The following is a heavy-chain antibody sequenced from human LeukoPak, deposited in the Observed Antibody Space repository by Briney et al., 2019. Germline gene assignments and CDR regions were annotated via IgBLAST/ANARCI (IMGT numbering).Heavy chain of an antibody. CDR3: ARCDPNYYDSSGYDGFDP. CDR1: GYTFTSYG. Sequence: ASVKVSCKASGYTFTSYGISWVRQAPGQGLEWMGWISAYNGNTNYAQKFQGRVTITRDTSASTAYMELSSLRSEDTAVYYCARCDPNYYDSSGYDGFDPWGQGTLVTVSS. D-gene: IGHD3-22*01. J-gene: IGHJ5*02. CDR2: ISAYNGNT. V-gene: IGHV1-18*01.